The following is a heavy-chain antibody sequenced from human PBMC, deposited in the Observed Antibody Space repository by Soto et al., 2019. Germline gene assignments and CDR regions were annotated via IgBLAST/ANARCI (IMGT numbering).Heavy chain of an antibody. D-gene: IGHD2-15*01. CDR3: ARGGGGYCSGGSCYSNWFDP. Sequence: SETLSLTCTVSGGSISSGDYYWSWIRQPPGKGLEWIGYIYYSGSTYYNPSLKSRVTISVDTSKNQFSLKLSSVTAADTAVYYWARGGGGYCSGGSCYSNWFDPWGQGTLVTVSS. V-gene: IGHV4-30-4*01. J-gene: IGHJ5*02. CDR1: GGSISSGDYY. CDR2: IYYSGST.